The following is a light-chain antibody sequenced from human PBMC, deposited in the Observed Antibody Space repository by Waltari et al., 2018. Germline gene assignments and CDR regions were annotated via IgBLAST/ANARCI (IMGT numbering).Light chain of an antibody. Sequence: DIEMTPSPDSLAVSLGERAPIHCKSSQGVLHSSNNKNYLAWYQQKPGQPPKRLIYWASTRESGVPDRFSGSGSGTDFTLTISSLQAEDVAVYYCKQYYSRPFTFGPGTKVDIK. CDR2: WAS. J-gene: IGKJ3*01. V-gene: IGKV4-1*01. CDR1: QGVLHSSNNKNY. CDR3: KQYYSRPFT.